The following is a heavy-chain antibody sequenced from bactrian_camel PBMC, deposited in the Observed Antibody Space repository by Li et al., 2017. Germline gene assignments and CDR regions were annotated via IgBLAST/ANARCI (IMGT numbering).Heavy chain of an antibody. D-gene: IGHD6*01. V-gene: IGHV3S1*01. Sequence: HVQLVESGGGSAQAGGSLRLSCTASKYTYSRYFMAWFRQAPGKEREGVATIFPRGSTTYYADSVKGRFTISQDSAKNTLYLQMDSLKPEDTAMYYCAADLDVIGSGGSWYDPRWYYYWGQGTQVTVS. CDR3: AADLDVIGSGGSWYDPRWYYY. J-gene: IGHJ4*01. CDR2: IFPRGSTT. CDR1: KYTYSRYF.